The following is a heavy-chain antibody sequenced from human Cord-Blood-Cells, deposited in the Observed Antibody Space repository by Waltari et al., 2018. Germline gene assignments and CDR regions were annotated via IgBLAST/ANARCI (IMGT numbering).Heavy chain of an antibody. D-gene: IGHD6-13*01. J-gene: IGHJ4*02. CDR1: GYTFTGYY. V-gene: IGHV1-2*02. CDR2: INPNSGGT. Sequence: QVQLVQSGAEVKKPGASVKVSCKASGYTFTGYYMPWVRQAPGQGLEWMGWINPNSGGTNYAQKFQGRVTMTKDTSISTAYMELSRLRSDDTAVYYCARVRNRYSSSWYDYWGQGTLVTVSS. CDR3: ARVRNRYSSSWYDY.